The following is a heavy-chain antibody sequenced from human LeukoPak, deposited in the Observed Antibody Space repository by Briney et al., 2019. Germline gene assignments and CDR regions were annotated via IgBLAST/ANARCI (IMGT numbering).Heavy chain of an antibody. CDR3: VHGGLYYPDY. Sequence: QSGGSLRLSCAASGFTFSSYWMHRVRQAPGKGLVWVSRINSDGSSTSYADSVKGRFTISRDNAKNTLYLQMNSLRAEDTAVYYCVHGGLYYPDYWGQGTLVTVSS. CDR2: INSDGSST. J-gene: IGHJ4*02. CDR1: GFTFSSYW. D-gene: IGHD3-10*01. V-gene: IGHV3-74*01.